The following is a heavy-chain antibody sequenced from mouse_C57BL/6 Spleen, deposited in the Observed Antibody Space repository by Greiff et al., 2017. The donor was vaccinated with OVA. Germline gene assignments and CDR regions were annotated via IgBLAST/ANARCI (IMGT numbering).Heavy chain of an antibody. J-gene: IGHJ2*01. Sequence: QVQLQQSGAELVKPGASVKMSCKASGYTFTSYWITWVKQRPGQGLEWIGDIYPGSGSTNYNEKFKSKATLTVDTSSSTAYMQLSSLTSEDSAVYYCARWGITTVVRDYWGQGTTLTVSS. V-gene: IGHV1-55*01. CDR3: ARWGITTVVRDY. D-gene: IGHD1-1*01. CDR2: IYPGSGST. CDR1: GYTFTSYW.